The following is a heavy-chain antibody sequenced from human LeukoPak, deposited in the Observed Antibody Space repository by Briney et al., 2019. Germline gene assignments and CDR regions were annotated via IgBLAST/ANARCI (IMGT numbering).Heavy chain of an antibody. CDR2: IWYDGSNK. V-gene: IGHV3-33*01. D-gene: IGHD5-12*01. CDR1: GFTFSSYG. CDR3: ARSFIVATGFDY. Sequence: GGSLRLSCAASGFTFSSYGMHWVRQAPGKGLEWVAVIWYDGSNKYYADSVKGRFTISRDNSKNTLYLQMNSLRAEDTAVYYCARSFIVATGFDYWGQGTLVTVSS. J-gene: IGHJ4*02.